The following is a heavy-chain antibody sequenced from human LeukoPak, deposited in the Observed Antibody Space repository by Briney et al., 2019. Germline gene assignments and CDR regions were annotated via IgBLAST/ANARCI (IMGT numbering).Heavy chain of an antibody. J-gene: IGHJ4*02. CDR2: IYTSGST. D-gene: IGHD3-10*01. CDR3: ARGRLLWFGELLYPYEFDY. Sequence: PSETLSLTCAVYGGSFSGYYWSWIRQPAGKGLEWIGRIYTSGSTNYNPSLRSRVTISVDTSKNQFSLKLSSVTAADTAVYYCARGRLLWFGELLYPYEFDYWGQGTLVTVSS. CDR1: GGSFSGYY. V-gene: IGHV4-59*10.